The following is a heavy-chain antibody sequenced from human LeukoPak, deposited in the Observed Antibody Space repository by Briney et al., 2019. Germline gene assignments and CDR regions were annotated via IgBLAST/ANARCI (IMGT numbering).Heavy chain of an antibody. Sequence: SETLSLTCTVSGGSISSSNYFWGWIRQPPGKGLEWIGSINYSGSIYYNPSLKSRLTISVDTSKNQFSLKLSSVTAADTAVYYCARDPGGSGYYRSYYFDYWGQGTLVTVSS. V-gene: IGHV4-39*07. CDR2: INYSGSI. J-gene: IGHJ4*02. CDR3: ARDPGGSGYYRSYYFDY. CDR1: GGSISSSNYF. D-gene: IGHD3-22*01.